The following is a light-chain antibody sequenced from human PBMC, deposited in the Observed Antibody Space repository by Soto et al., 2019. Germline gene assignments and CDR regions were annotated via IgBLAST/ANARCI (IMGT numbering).Light chain of an antibody. Sequence: QSVLTQPASVSGSPGQSITISCTGTSSDVGTYNYVSWYQQHPGKAPKLMVYEVSHRPSGVSHRFSGSKSGNTASLTISGLQAEDEADYHCSSYTSSGTLVVFGGGTKVTVL. CDR3: SSYTSSGTLVV. J-gene: IGLJ2*01. CDR1: SSDVGTYNY. CDR2: EVS. V-gene: IGLV2-14*01.